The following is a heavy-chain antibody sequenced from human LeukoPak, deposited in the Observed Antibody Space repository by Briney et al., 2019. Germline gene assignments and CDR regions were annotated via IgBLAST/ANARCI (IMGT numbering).Heavy chain of an antibody. CDR2: IRYDGSNK. J-gene: IGHJ4*02. V-gene: IGHV3-30*02. Sequence: GGSLRLSCAASGFTFSSYGVHWVRQAPGKGLEWVAFIRYDGSNKYYSDSVKGRFTISRDNSKNTLNLQMNSLRAEDTAVYYCASLGYCSGGTCYATYWGQGTLVTVSS. D-gene: IGHD2-15*01. CDR1: GFTFSSYG. CDR3: ASLGYCSGGTCYATY.